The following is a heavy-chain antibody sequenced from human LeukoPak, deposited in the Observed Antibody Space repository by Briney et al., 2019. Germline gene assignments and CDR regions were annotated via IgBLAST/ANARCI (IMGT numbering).Heavy chain of an antibody. CDR3: ARLGRDLYDRSGYYTFDY. CDR2: IYTSGST. V-gene: IGHV4-4*07. Sequence: SETLSLTCTVSGGSISSYYWSWIRQPAGKGLEWIGRIYTSGSTNYNPSLKSRVTMSVDTSKNQFSLKLSSVTAADTAVYYCARLGRDLYDRSGYYTFDYWGQGTLVTVSS. CDR1: GGSISSYY. D-gene: IGHD3-22*01. J-gene: IGHJ4*02.